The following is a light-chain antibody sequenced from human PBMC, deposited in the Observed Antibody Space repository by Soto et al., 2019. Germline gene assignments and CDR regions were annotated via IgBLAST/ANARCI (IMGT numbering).Light chain of an antibody. Sequence: VVLTQSPATLSVSPLEGVTLSFRASQGIGDTLVWYQQKPGQAPRLHIYGASTRATGIPARFSGSGSGTEFTLTISSLQSEDFAVYYCQQYNKWPRTFGQGTKVDIK. CDR1: QGIGDT. J-gene: IGKJ1*01. V-gene: IGKV3-15*01. CDR2: GAS. CDR3: QQYNKWPRT.